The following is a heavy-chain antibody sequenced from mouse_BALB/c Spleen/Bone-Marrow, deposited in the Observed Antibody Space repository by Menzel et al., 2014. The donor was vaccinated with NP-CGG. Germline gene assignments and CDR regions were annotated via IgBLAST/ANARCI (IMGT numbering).Heavy chain of an antibody. CDR3: ARRSDYDYSDY. J-gene: IGHJ2*01. CDR1: GFTFSNYG. V-gene: IGHV5-6*01. Sequence: EVQLVESGRDLVKPGGSLKLSCAASGFTFSNYGMSWVRQTPDKRLEWVATINSGGRYAFYPDSVKGRFTISRGNAKNTLYLQMSSLKSEDTAMYYCARRSDYDYSDYWGQGTTLTVSS. CDR2: INSGGRYA. D-gene: IGHD2-4*01.